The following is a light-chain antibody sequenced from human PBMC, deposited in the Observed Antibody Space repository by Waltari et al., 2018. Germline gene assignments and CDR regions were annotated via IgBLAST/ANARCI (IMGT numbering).Light chain of an antibody. CDR2: DDN. J-gene: IGLJ1*01. CDR3: QVWDSTSDHYV. Sequence: SYVLPQPPSVSVAPGQTARIPCWGNNLESNRVHWYQQKPGQAPVLVVYDDNDRPSGIPEQFSGSNSGNTATLTISRVEAGDEADYYCQVWDSTSDHYVFGTGTKVTVL. CDR1: NLESNR. V-gene: IGLV3-21*02.